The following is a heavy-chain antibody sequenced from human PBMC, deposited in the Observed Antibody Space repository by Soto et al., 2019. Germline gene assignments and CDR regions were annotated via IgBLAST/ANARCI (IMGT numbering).Heavy chain of an antibody. Sequence: EVQLLEHGGQLVQPGESLRLSCAASGFTFRTFTMNWVRQAPGKGLEWVSGIIGGDGDKFYSDSVKGRFTISRDNSKDMLFLQMSSLRVDDMAVYYCAKDRDPDGIWTFDSWGQGTLVTVSS. J-gene: IGHJ5*01. CDR1: GFTFRTFT. CDR3: AKDRDPDGIWTFDS. CDR2: IIGGDGDK. V-gene: IGHV3-23*01. D-gene: IGHD3-9*01.